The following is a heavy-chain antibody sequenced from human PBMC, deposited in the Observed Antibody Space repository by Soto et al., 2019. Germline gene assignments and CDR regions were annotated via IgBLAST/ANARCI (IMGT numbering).Heavy chain of an antibody. V-gene: IGHV5-51*01. J-gene: IGHJ6*02. CDR3: VRVGFSGEGYLSYYYYGMDV. CDR2: IYPDDSDT. CDR1: RHSYPKYY. D-gene: IGHD2-8*02. Sequence: GEPLKISCKGSRHSYPKYYRGWLRQQPEKELEWMAIIYPDDSDTRYSASFQGQVTISADKSISTVYLQWSSLKASDTAMYYCVRVGFSGEGYLSYYYYGMDVWGQGTTVTVSS.